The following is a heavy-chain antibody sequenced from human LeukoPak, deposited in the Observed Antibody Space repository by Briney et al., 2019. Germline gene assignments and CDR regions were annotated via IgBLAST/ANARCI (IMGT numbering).Heavy chain of an antibody. Sequence: SETLSLTCAVSGDSMSSSPYYWGWIRQPPGKGLEWIGSIYNSGTTFYTPSLKSRVTMSVDMSKNQFSLNLSSMTAAGTAVYYCARHGRSGGSFKYFDYWGQGTLVTVSS. D-gene: IGHD2-15*01. CDR1: GDSMSSSPYY. V-gene: IGHV4-39*01. CDR3: ARHGRSGGSFKYFDY. CDR2: IYNSGTT. J-gene: IGHJ4*02.